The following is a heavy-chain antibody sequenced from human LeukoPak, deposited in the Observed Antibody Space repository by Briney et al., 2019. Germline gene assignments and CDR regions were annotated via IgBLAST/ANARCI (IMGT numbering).Heavy chain of an antibody. D-gene: IGHD3-22*01. CDR1: GFTFSSYS. Sequence: NAGGSLRLSCAASGFTFSSYSMNWVRQAPGKGLEWVSSISSSSSYIYYADSVKGRFTISRDNAKNSLYLQMNSLRAEDTAVYYCAKGGPYDSSGYHTFDYWGQGTLVTVSS. V-gene: IGHV3-21*01. J-gene: IGHJ4*02. CDR2: ISSSSSYI. CDR3: AKGGPYDSSGYHTFDY.